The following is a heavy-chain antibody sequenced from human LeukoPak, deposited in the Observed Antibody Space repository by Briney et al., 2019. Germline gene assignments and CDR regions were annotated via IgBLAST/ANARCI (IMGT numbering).Heavy chain of an antibody. V-gene: IGHV1-69*05. Sequence: SVKVSCKASGGTFSSYAISWVRQAPGQGLEWMGRIIPIFGIANYAQKFQGRVTITTDESTSTAYMELSSLRSEDTAVYYCARCRDGYNSGAFDIWGQGTMVTVSS. CDR3: ARCRDGYNSGAFDI. J-gene: IGHJ3*02. CDR1: GGTFSSYA. D-gene: IGHD5-24*01. CDR2: IIPIFGIA.